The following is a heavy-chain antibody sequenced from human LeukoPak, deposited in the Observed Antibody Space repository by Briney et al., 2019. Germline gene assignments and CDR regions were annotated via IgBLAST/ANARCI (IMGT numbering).Heavy chain of an antibody. CDR3: ARDRADILTGDAYGMDV. J-gene: IGHJ6*02. D-gene: IGHD3-9*01. CDR2: IYYSGST. CDR1: GGSISSGGYY. Sequence: PSETLSLTCTVSGGSISSGGYYWSWIRQHPGKGLEWIGYIYYSGSTYYNPSLKSRVTISVDTSKNQFSLKLSSVTAADTAVYYCARDRADILTGDAYGMDVWGQGTLVTVSS. V-gene: IGHV4-31*03.